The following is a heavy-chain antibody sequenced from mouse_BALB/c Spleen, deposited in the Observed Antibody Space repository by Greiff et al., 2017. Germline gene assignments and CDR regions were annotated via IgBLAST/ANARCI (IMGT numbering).Heavy chain of an antibody. CDR3: ARPLGRWYFDV. Sequence: EVQRVESGGGLVKPGGSLKLSCAASGFAFSSYDMSWVRQTPEKRLEWVAYISSGGGSTYYPDTVKGRFTISRDNAKNTLYLQMSSLKSEDTAMYYCARPLGRWYFDVWGAGTTVTVSS. CDR1: GFAFSSYD. CDR2: ISSGGGST. D-gene: IGHD4-1*01. V-gene: IGHV5-12-1*01. J-gene: IGHJ1*01.